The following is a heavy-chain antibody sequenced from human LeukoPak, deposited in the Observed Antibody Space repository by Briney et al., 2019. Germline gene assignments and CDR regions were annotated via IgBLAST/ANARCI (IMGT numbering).Heavy chain of an antibody. CDR3: ARASDPWLQLT. J-gene: IGHJ5*02. D-gene: IGHD5-24*01. CDR2: ISGSGSLI. CDR1: GFTFSSYE. V-gene: IGHV3-48*03. Sequence: GGSLRLSCAASGFTFSSYEMIWVRQAPGKGLEWVSYISGSGSLIYYTDSVKGRLTISRDNAQTSLYLQMNSLRAEDTAVYYCARASDPWLQLTWGQGTLVTVSS.